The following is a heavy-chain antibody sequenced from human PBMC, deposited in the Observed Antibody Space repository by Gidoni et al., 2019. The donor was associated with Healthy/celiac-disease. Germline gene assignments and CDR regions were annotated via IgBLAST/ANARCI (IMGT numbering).Heavy chain of an antibody. D-gene: IGHD1-26*01. CDR3: ARESQGWWELRPFDY. V-gene: IGHV1-18*01. J-gene: IGHJ4*02. CDR2: ISAYNGNT. Sequence: QVQLVQSGAEVKKPGASVKVSCKASGYTFTSYGISWVRQAPGQGLEWLGWISAYNGNTNYAQKLQGRVTMTTDTSTSTADMELRSLRSDDTAVYYCARESQGWWELRPFDYWGQGTLVTVSS. CDR1: GYTFTSYG.